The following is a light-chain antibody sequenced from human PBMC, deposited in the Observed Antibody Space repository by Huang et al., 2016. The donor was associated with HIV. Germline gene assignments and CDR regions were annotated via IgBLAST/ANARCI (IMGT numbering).Light chain of an antibody. CDR1: QSVSSY. J-gene: IGKJ4*01. V-gene: IGKV3-11*01. CDR2: DAS. CDR3: QQRSNWPPLT. Sequence: EIVLTQSPATLSLSPGERATLSCRASQSVSSYVAWYQQKPGQAPRLLIYDASNRATCIPARFSGSGSGTDFTLTISSLEPEDFAVYYCQQRSNWPPLTFGGGTKVEIK.